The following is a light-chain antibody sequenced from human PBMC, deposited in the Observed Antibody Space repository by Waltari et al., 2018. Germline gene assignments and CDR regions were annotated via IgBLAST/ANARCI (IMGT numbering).Light chain of an antibody. CDR3: QQYGSSPQT. CDR1: QSVSRSS. J-gene: IGKJ1*01. Sequence: EIVLTQSPGTLSLSPGERATLSCRASQSVSRSSLAWYQQKPGQAPRLLIFGASSRATGIPDTFSGSGSGTDFTLTISRLEPEDFAVYYCQQYGSSPQTFGQGTKVEIK. CDR2: GAS. V-gene: IGKV3-20*01.